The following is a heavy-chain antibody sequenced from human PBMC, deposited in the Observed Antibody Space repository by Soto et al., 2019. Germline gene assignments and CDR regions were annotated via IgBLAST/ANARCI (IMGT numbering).Heavy chain of an antibody. J-gene: IGHJ4*02. D-gene: IGHD3-16*01. CDR2: IYYSGRS. V-gene: IGHV4-30-4*01. CDR1: GDSISSGDNY. CDR3: ARGGGFDS. Sequence: QLQESGPGLVKPSQTLSLTCTVSGDSISSGDNYWSWICQPPGKGLEWIGYIYYSGRSYYKPSLKSRVTMSVDTSKNQFSLTLTSVTAADTAVYYCARGGGFDSWGRGTLVTVSS.